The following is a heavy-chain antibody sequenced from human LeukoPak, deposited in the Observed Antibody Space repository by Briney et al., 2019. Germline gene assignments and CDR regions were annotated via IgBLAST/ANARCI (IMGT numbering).Heavy chain of an antibody. Sequence: KPSETLSLTCAVYGGSFSGYYWSWIRQPPGKGLEWIGEINHSGSTNYNPSLKSRVTISGDTSKNQFSLKLSSVTAAEQAVYFCARVGYSYVINDWSRTGLGAYPTKYYYHMDVWAKGPRSPSP. CDR1: GGSFSGYY. CDR3: ARVGYSYVINDWSRTGLGAYPTKYYYHMDV. CDR2: INHSGST. V-gene: IGHV4-34*01. D-gene: IGHD5-18*01. J-gene: IGHJ6*03.